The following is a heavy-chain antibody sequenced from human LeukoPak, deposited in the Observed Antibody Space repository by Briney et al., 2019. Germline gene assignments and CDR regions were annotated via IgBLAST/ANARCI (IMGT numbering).Heavy chain of an antibody. V-gene: IGHV4-34*01. D-gene: IGHD3-10*01. J-gene: IGHJ4*02. CDR2: INHSGST. CDR1: GGSFGAYY. Sequence: SETLSLTCAVYGGSFGAYYWSWIRQPPGKGLEWIGEINHSGSTNYNPSLKSRVTISVDTSKNHFSLKLCSVTAADTAVYYCAGPGAGDLDYWGQGTLVTVSS. CDR3: AGPGAGDLDY.